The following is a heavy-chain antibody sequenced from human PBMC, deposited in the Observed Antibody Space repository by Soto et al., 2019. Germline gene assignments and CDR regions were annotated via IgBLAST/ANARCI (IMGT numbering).Heavy chain of an antibody. D-gene: IGHD2-15*01. V-gene: IGHV3-72*01. Sequence: EVPLVESGGGLVQPGGSLRLSCAASGFTFSNHYMDWVRQAPGKGLEWVGRIRNRANSYTTEYAASVKGRFTISRDDSKNSLYLQMNSLKTEDTAVYYCARVSMGVDGMDVWGQGTTVTVSS. CDR1: GFTFSNHY. CDR3: ARVSMGVDGMDV. CDR2: IRNRANSYTT. J-gene: IGHJ6*02.